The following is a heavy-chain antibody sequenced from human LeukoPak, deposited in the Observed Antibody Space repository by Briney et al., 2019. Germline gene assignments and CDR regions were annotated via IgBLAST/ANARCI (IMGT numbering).Heavy chain of an antibody. V-gene: IGHV3-23*01. Sequence: GGSLRLSCAASGFTFSSYAMSWVRQAPGKGLEWVPAISGSGGSTYYADSVKGRFTISRDNSKNTLYLQMNSLRAEDTAVYYYAKSEGYSSGWYSLYWGQGTLVTVSS. CDR1: GFTFSSYA. CDR3: AKSEGYSSGWYSLY. J-gene: IGHJ4*02. D-gene: IGHD6-19*01. CDR2: ISGSGGST.